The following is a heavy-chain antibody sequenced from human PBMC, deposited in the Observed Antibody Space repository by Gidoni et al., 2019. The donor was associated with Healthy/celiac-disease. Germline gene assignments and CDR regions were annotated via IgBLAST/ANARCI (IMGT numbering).Heavy chain of an antibody. D-gene: IGHD3-3*01. CDR1: GGPFSSYA. V-gene: IGHV1-69*01. J-gene: IGHJ6*02. CDR2: IIPIFGTA. Sequence: QVQMVQSGAAVKKPGSSVKVSCKASGGPFSSYALSWVRQDPGQGLEWMGGIIPIFGTANYAQKFQGRVTITADESTSTAYMELSSLRSEDTAVYYCARAARLLSRYYYGMDVWGQGTTVTVSS. CDR3: ARAARLLSRYYYGMDV.